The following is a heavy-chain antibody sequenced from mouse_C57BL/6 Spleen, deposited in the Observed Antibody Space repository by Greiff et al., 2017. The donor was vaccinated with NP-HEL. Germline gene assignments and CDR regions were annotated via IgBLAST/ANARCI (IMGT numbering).Heavy chain of an antibody. D-gene: IGHD2-4*01. CDR3: ARGDDYDAH. J-gene: IGHJ3*01. Sequence: VQLQQPGAELVKPGASVKLSCKASGYTFTSYWMQWVKQRPGQGLEWIGEIDPSDSYTNYNQKFKGKATLTVDTSSSTAYMQLSSLTSEDSAVYYCARGDDYDAHWGQGTLVTVSA. V-gene: IGHV1-50*01. CDR1: GYTFTSYW. CDR2: IDPSDSYT.